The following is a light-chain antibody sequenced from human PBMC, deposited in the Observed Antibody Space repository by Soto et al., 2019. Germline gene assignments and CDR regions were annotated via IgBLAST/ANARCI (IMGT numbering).Light chain of an antibody. J-gene: IGLJ7*01. CDR3: QTWGTGPAV. CDR2: VNNNGSH. V-gene: IGLV4-69*01. Sequence: QAVVTQSPSASASLGASVKLTCTLSSGHSSYAIAWHQQQPEKGPRYLMKVNNNGSHSKGDGISDRFSGSSSGTERYLTISILQSEDEADYYCQTWGTGPAVFGGGTQLTVL. CDR1: SGHSSYA.